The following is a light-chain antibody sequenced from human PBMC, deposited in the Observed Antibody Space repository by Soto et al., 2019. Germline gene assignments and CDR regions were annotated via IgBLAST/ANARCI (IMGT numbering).Light chain of an antibody. V-gene: IGLV2-14*01. CDR3: SSYIRTSTV. Sequence: QSVLTQPASVSGSPGQSVTISCTGTSSDIGGHNYVSWYQHHPGKAPKLMIYEVSNRPSGVSNRFSGSKSGNTASLTISGLQPEDEADYYCSSYIRTSTVFGTGTKVTVL. CDR1: SSDIGGHNY. CDR2: EVS. J-gene: IGLJ1*01.